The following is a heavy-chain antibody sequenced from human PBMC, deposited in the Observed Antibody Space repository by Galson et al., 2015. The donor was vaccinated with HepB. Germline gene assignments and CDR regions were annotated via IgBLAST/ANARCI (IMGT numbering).Heavy chain of an antibody. CDR1: TFIFSTYS. CDR3: AKSRGYSYGYYFDY. D-gene: IGHD5-18*01. Sequence: SLRLSCAASTFIFSTYSMNWVRQAPGKGLEWVSYISSSSTTIYYADSVKGRFTISRDNSKNMLYLQMNSLRVEDTAVYYCAKSRGYSYGYYFDYWGQGTLVTVSS. CDR2: ISSSSTTI. J-gene: IGHJ4*02. V-gene: IGHV3-48*01.